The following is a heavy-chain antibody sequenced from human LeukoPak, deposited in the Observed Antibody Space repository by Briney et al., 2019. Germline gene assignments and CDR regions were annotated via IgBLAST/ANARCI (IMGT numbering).Heavy chain of an antibody. CDR2: INPNSGGT. CDR1: GYTFTGYY. J-gene: IGHJ4*02. CDR3: ARRVEFGSGSYWELGY. V-gene: IGHV1-2*02. Sequence: ASVKVSCKASGYTFTGYYMHWVRQAPGQGLEWMGWINPNSGGTNYAQKFQGRVTMTRDTSISTAHMELSRLRSDDTAVYYCARRVEFGSGSYWELGYWGQGTLVTVSS. D-gene: IGHD3-10*01.